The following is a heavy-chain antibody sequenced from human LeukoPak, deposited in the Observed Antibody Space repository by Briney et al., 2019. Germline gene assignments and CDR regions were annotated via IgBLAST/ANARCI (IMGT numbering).Heavy chain of an antibody. V-gene: IGHV1-24*01. Sequence: ASVKVSCKVSGYTLTELSMHWVRQAPGKGLEWMGGFDPEVGETIYAQKFQGRVTMTEDTSTDTAYMELSSLRSEDTAMYYCATGPYDTVSFDYWGQGTLVTVSS. CDR3: ATGPYDTVSFDY. CDR1: GYTLTELS. CDR2: FDPEVGET. J-gene: IGHJ4*02. D-gene: IGHD3-22*01.